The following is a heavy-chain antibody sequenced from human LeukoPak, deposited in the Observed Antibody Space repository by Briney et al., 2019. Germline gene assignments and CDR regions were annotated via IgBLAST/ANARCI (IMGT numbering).Heavy chain of an antibody. CDR3: ARDSQEYYYDGSGWFDY. V-gene: IGHV3-33*01. Sequence: GGSLRLSCAASGFTFSSYGMHWVRQAPGKGLEWVAVIWYDGSNKYYADSVKGRFTISRDNSKNTLYLQMNSLRAEDTAVYYCARDSQEYYYDGSGWFDYWGQGTLVTVSS. CDR1: GFTFSSYG. CDR2: IWYDGSNK. J-gene: IGHJ4*02. D-gene: IGHD3-22*01.